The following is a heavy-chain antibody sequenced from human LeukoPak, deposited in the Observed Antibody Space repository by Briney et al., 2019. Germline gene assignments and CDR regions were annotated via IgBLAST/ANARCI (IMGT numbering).Heavy chain of an antibody. V-gene: IGHV1-2*02. CDR1: GFTFSSYG. CDR3: ARTKHYYDSSGYMIY. J-gene: IGHJ4*02. D-gene: IGHD3-22*01. CDR2: INPNSGGT. Sequence: PGGSLRLSCAASGFTFSSYGMHWVRQAPGQGLEWMGWINPNSGGTNYAQKFQGRVTMTRDTSISTAYMELSRLRSDDTAVYYCARTKHYYDSSGYMIYWGQGTLVTVSS.